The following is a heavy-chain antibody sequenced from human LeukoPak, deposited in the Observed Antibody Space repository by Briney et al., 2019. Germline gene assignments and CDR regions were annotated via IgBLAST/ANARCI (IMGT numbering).Heavy chain of an antibody. CDR3: ARGRPHGNDY. Sequence: GGSLRLSCAVSEFTFSNYWMHWVRQAPGKGLVWVSRINTDGSSTTYADSVKGRFSISRDNAKNTLYLQMNSLRVEDTAVYYCARGRPHGNDYWGQGTLVTVSS. CDR2: INTDGSST. V-gene: IGHV3-74*01. D-gene: IGHD4-23*01. J-gene: IGHJ4*02. CDR1: EFTFSNYW.